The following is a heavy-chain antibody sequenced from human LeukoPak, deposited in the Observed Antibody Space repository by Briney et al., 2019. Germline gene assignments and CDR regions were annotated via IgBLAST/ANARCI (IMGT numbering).Heavy chain of an antibody. D-gene: IGHD6-13*01. J-gene: IGHJ4*02. CDR3: ARSYSSTWYDYFDY. CDR2: IYHSGST. Sequence: SETLSLTCAVSGGSISSSNWWSWVRQPPGKGLEWIGEIYHSGSTNYNPSLKSRVTISVDKSKNQFSLKLSSVTAADTAVYYCARSYSSTWYDYFDYWGQGTLVTVSS. CDR1: GGSISSSNW. V-gene: IGHV4-4*02.